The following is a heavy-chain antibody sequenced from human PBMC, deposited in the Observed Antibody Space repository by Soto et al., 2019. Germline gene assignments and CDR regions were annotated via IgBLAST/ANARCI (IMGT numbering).Heavy chain of an antibody. J-gene: IGHJ4*02. V-gene: IGHV1-46*03. CDR3: ARGGFAYYDILTGTTFDC. CDR2: INPSGGST. Sequence: QVHLVQSGAEVKKPGASVKVCCKAAGYTFTSYYMPWVRQAPAQGLEWMGLINPSGGSTSYAQKFQCRVTMNRDTSSSTVFLELSSLRYEDTAAYYCARGGFAYYDILTGTTFDCWGQRSLVTV. D-gene: IGHD3-9*01. CDR1: GYTFTSYY.